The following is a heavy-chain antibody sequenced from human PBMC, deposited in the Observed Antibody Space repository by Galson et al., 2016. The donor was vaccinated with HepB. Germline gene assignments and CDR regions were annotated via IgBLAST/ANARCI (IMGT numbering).Heavy chain of an antibody. J-gene: IGHJ4*02. V-gene: IGHV3-30*18. CDR2: ISYDGRNK. Sequence: SLRLSCAASGFTFSGYDMHWVRQAPGRGLEWVALISYDGRNKNYVDSVKGRFTISRDNSKNTLYLQMNSLRAEDTAVYYCAKDPLLLGVVMSAATSWGQGTLGTVS. D-gene: IGHD2-15*01. CDR3: AKDPLLLGVVMSAATS. CDR1: GFTFSGYD.